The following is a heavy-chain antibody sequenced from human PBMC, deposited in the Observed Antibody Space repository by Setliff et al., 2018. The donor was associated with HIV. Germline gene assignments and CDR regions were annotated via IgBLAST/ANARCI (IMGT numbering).Heavy chain of an antibody. V-gene: IGHV7-4-1*02. CDR1: GYTLTIYG. J-gene: IGHJ4*02. Sequence: ASVKVSCKASGYTLTIYGISWVRQAPGQGPEWMGWINTETGNPMYAQGFTGRFVFSLDTSVSTAYLQINSLGAEDTAVYYCAKKVPGVGVAGPFDYWGQGTLVTVSS. CDR3: AKKVPGVGVAGPFDY. D-gene: IGHD6-19*01. CDR2: INTETGNP.